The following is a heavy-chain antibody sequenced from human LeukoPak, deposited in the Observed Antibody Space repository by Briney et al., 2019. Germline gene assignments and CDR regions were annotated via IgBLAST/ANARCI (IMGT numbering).Heavy chain of an antibody. CDR2: INPNSGNT. D-gene: IGHD4-17*01. J-gene: IGHJ4*02. V-gene: IGHV1-8*02. CDR1: GYTFTGYY. CDR3: ASGAGDHDY. Sequence: ASVKVSCKASGYTFTGYYMHWVRQAPGQGLEWMGRINPNSGNTGYAQKFQGRVTMTRNTSISTAYMELSSLRSEDTAVYYCASGAGDHDYWGLGTLVTVSS.